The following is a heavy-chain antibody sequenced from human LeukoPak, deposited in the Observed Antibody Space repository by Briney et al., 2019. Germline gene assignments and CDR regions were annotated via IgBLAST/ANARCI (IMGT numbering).Heavy chain of an antibody. CDR1: GFSLITYG. CDR2: ITATVANT. D-gene: IGHD3-22*01. CDR3: VNPNYYNSSGYY. Sequence: GGSLRLSCAASGFSLITYGMSWVRQAPGKGLEWVSDITATVANTYYADSVRGRFTISRDNSKNTLYLEMNNLRADDTAVYYCVNPNYYNSSGYYWGQGTLVSVSS. V-gene: IGHV3-23*01. J-gene: IGHJ4*02.